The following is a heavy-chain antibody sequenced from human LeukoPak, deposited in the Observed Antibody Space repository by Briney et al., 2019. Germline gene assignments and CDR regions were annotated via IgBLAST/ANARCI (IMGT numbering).Heavy chain of an antibody. D-gene: IGHD3-22*01. CDR2: IIPIFGTA. V-gene: IGHV1-46*01. Sequence: ASVKVSCKASGYTFTSYYMHWVRQAPGQGLEWMGGIIPIFGTANYAQKFQERVTITRDMSTSTAYMELSSLRSEDTAVYYCAAGRITMIVADYYGMDVWGQGTTVTVSS. CDR3: AAGRITMIVADYYGMDV. J-gene: IGHJ6*02. CDR1: GYTFTSYY.